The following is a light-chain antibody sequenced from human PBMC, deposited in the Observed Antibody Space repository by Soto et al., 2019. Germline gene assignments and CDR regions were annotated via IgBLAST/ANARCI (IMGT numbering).Light chain of an antibody. CDR1: QSFRGL. J-gene: IGKJ5*01. Sequence: EVVLPRSQVTLSLSQGERATLSCRAIQSFRGLLAWYQQKPGQAPRLLIYDAYNRATGIPPRFSGSGSGTDFTLTISSLEPEDSAVYYCQQRHMWPITFGQGTRLEIK. V-gene: IGKV3-11*01. CDR2: DAY. CDR3: QQRHMWPIT.